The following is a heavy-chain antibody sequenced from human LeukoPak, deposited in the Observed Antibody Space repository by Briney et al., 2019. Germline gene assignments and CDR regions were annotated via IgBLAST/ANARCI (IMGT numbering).Heavy chain of an antibody. D-gene: IGHD2-8*02. V-gene: IGHV4-61*02. CDR2: IYTSGST. Sequence: PSETLSLTCTVSGGSISSGSYYWSWIRQPAGKGLEWIGRIYTSGSTNYNPSLKSRVTISVDTSKNQFSLKLSSVTAADTAVYYCARLVLGYYYMDVWGKGTTVTVSS. CDR3: ARLVLGYYYMDV. CDR1: GGSISSGSYY. J-gene: IGHJ6*03.